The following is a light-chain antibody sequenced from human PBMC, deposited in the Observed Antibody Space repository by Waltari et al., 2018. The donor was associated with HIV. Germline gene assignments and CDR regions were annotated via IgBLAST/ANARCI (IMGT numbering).Light chain of an antibody. CDR2: TVF. V-gene: IGKV1-8*01. J-gene: IGKJ4*01. Sequence: AIRMTQSPSSLSASTGDRVTITCRASQSLENYLAWYQQRPGKAPKLLIYTVFTLQSGVPSRFSGSGSGTDFTLTISGLRSEDYATYFCQQYYRYPLTFGGGTKVEIK. CDR1: QSLENY. CDR3: QQYYRYPLT.